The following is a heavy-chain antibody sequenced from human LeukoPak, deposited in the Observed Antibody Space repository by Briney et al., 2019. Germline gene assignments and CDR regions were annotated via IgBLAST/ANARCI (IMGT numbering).Heavy chain of an antibody. Sequence: GASVKVSCKASGGTFSSYTISWVRQAPGQGLEWMGRIIPILGIAIYAQKFQGRVTMTEDTSTDTAYMELSSLRSEDTAVYYCATDYYPGYFQHWGQGTLVTVSS. D-gene: IGHD3-10*01. J-gene: IGHJ1*01. CDR3: ATDYYPGYFQH. CDR2: IIPILGIA. CDR1: GGTFSSYT. V-gene: IGHV1-69*02.